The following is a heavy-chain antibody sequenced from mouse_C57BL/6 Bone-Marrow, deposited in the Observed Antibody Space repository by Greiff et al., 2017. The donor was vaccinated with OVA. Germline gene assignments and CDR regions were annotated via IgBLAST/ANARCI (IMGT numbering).Heavy chain of an antibody. D-gene: IGHD1-1*01. V-gene: IGHV1-64*01. CDR3: ARSERALYGCTWYYDV. CDR1: GYTFTSYW. CDR2: IHPNSGST. Sequence: QVQLQQPGAELVKPGASVKLSCKASGYTFTSYWMHWVHQTPGQGLEWIGLIHPNSGSTNYNDKFKSKGTLTVDNAASTPYMQLSSLTSEDSAVYYCARSERALYGCTWYYDVRGTGTTVTVSS. J-gene: IGHJ1*03.